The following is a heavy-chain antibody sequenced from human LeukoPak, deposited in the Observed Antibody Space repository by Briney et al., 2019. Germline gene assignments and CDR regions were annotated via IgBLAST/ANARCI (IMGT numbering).Heavy chain of an antibody. CDR2: ISSSSSYI. J-gene: IGHJ4*02. CDR3: ARDADYGDPEGYFDY. V-gene: IGHV3-21*01. D-gene: IGHD4-17*01. CDR1: GFTFSSYG. Sequence: PGGSLRLSCAASGFTFSSYGMHWVRQAPGKGLEWVSSISSSSSYIYYADSVKGRLTISRDNAKNSLYLQMNSLRAEDTAVYYCARDADYGDPEGYFDYWGQGTLVTVSS.